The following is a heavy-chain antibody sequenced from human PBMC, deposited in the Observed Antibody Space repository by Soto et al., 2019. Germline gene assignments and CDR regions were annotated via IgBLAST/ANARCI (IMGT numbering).Heavy chain of an antibody. CDR3: ARHSPHPTVTTVYYYYGMDF. CDR2: IIPIFGTA. Sequence: QVQLVQSGAEVKKPGSSVKVSCKASGGTFSSYAISWERQAPGQGLEWMGGIIPIFGTANYAQKFQGRVTITADESTSTAYMELSSLRSEDTAVYYCARHSPHPTVTTVYYYYGMDFWGQGTTVTVSS. D-gene: IGHD4-17*01. V-gene: IGHV1-69*12. CDR1: GGTFSSYA. J-gene: IGHJ6*02.